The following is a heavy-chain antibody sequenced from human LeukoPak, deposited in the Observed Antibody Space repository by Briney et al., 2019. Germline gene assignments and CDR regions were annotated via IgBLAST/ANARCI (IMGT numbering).Heavy chain of an antibody. CDR2: IYYSGST. CDR1: GGSISSYY. J-gene: IGHJ5*02. V-gene: IGHV4-59*01. CDR3: ARDLSSLGFDP. Sequence: PETLSLTCTVSGGSISSYYWSWIRQPQGKGLEWIGYIYYSGSTNYNPSLKSRVTISVDTSKNQFSLKLSSVTAADTAVYYCARDLSSLGFDPWGQGTLVTVSS.